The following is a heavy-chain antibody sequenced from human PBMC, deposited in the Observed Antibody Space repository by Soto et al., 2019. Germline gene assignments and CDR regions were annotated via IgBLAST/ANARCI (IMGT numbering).Heavy chain of an antibody. CDR1: GFTFSDYA. D-gene: IGHD3-10*01. CDR2: ITGSGGDT. Sequence: TGGSLRLSCAASGFTFSDYAMSWVRQAPGKGLEWVSAITGSGGDTYHADSVKGRFTISRDNSKNTLFLQMNRLRADDTAVYYCAKGSASGSPYYFDFWGQGALVTVSS. CDR3: AKGSASGSPYYFDF. V-gene: IGHV3-23*01. J-gene: IGHJ4*02.